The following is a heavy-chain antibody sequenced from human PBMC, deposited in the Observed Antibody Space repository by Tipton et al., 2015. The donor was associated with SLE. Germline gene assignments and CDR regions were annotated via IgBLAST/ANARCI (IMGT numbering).Heavy chain of an antibody. J-gene: IGHJ5*02. V-gene: IGHV4-59*01. D-gene: IGHD3-3*01. CDR3: ARGGHYAWFGP. CDR2: VYYSGTT. Sequence: LRLSCTVSGSSITAYYWTWIRQPPGKGLEWIGYVYYSGTTNYNPSLKSRVTISVDTSKNQFSLKLSSVTAADTAVYYCARGGHYAWFGPWGQGFLVTVSS. CDR1: GSSITAYY.